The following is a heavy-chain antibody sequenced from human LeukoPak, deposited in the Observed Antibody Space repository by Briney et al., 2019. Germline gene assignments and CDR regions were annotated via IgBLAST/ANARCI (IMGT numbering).Heavy chain of an antibody. CDR2: ISVSGNT. CDR1: GFTLSSYA. V-gene: IGHV3-23*01. D-gene: IGHD3-22*01. Sequence: GGSLRLSCAASGFTLSSYAMSWVRQGPGKGLEWVSAISVSGNTYHADSVKGRFTISRDSSKNTLYLQMNSLRAEDTAVYYCAKPDSYYYDSSGYYPFDYWGQGTLVTVSS. J-gene: IGHJ4*02. CDR3: AKPDSYYYDSSGYYPFDY.